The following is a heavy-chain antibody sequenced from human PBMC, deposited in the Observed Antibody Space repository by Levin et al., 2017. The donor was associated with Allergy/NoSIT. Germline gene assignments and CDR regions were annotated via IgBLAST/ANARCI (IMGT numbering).Heavy chain of an antibody. V-gene: IGHV3-23*01. CDR2: ITTGGDGT. CDR3: VKNHGGSPNFDY. J-gene: IGHJ4*02. D-gene: IGHD1-14*01. Sequence: GGSLRLSCAASGFTYSSYAMSWVRQAPGKGLEWVSSITTGGDGTYYADSVKGRFTISRDNSKNILYLQMNSLRAEDTAVYYCVKNHGGSPNFDYWGQGTLVTVSS. CDR1: GFTYSSYA.